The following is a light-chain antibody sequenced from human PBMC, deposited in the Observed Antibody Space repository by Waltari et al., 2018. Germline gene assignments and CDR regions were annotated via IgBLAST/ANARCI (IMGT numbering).Light chain of an antibody. CDR3: QQYCSSPPVT. J-gene: IGKJ5*01. CDR2: GAS. V-gene: IGKV3-20*01. Sequence: RASESVSSSYLAWNQQKPGRALRLRIYGASKRATGIPDRFRGSGSGTDFTLTISRLEPEDFAVYYCQQYCSSPPVTFGQGTRRE. CDR1: ESVSSSY.